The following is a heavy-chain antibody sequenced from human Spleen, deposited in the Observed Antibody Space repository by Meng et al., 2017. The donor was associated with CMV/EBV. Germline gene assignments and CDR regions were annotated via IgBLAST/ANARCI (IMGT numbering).Heavy chain of an antibody. CDR2: IKQDGSEK. V-gene: IGHV3-7*01. D-gene: IGHD6-6*01. Sequence: GESLKISCAGSGFTFSNYWMSWVRQAPGKGLEWLANIKQDGSEKYYVDSVKGRFTISRDNANKSLSLQMNSLRAEDTAVYYCARDSSSLFDYWGQGTLVTVSS. J-gene: IGHJ4*02. CDR3: ARDSSSLFDY. CDR1: GFTFSNYW.